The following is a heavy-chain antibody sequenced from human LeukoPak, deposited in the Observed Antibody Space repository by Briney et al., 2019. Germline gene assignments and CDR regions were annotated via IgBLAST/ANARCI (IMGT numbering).Heavy chain of an antibody. D-gene: IGHD2-2*01. CDR3: ACTGYCSSTSCYG. CDR2: IIPILGIA. Sequence: SVKVSCKASGGTFSSYAISWVRQAPGQGLEWMGRIIPILGIANYAQKFQGRVTITADKSTSTAYMELSSLRSEDTAVYYCACTGYCSSTSCYGWGQGTLVTVSS. V-gene: IGHV1-69*04. J-gene: IGHJ4*02. CDR1: GGTFSSYA.